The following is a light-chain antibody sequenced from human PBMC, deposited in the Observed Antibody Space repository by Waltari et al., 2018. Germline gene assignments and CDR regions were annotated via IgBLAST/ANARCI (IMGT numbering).Light chain of an antibody. CDR2: RNT. CDR3: AAWDDSLV. V-gene: IGLV1-47*01. J-gene: IGLJ2*01. Sequence: QSVLTQPPSASGTPGQRVTLSCSGSSSNIGSDYVYWYQQLPGTAPKLLIYRNTQRPSGVPDRFSGSKSGTSASLAISGLRSEDEADYYCAAWDDSLVFGGGTKLTVL. CDR1: SSNIGSDY.